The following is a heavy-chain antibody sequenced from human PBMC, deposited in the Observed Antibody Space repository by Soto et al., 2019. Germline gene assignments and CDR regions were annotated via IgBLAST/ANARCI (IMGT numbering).Heavy chain of an antibody. CDR1: GYTFTSYY. D-gene: IGHD6-19*01. CDR3: ARDRRAVAGINYYYGMDV. Sequence: QVQLVQSGAEVKKPGASVKVSCKASGYTFTSYYMHWVRQAPGQGLEWMGIINPRGGSTSYAQKFQGRVTMTRDTSTSTVYMELSSVRSEDTAVYYCARDRRAVAGINYYYGMDVWGQGTTVTVSS. CDR2: INPRGGST. J-gene: IGHJ6*02. V-gene: IGHV1-46*01.